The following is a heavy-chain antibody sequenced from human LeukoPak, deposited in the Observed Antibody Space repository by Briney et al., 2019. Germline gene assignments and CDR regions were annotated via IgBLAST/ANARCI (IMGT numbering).Heavy chain of an antibody. J-gene: IGHJ6*02. V-gene: IGHV1-46*01. D-gene: IGHD5-18*01. CDR1: GYTFTSYY. CDR2: INPSGGST. CDR3: ARFPNTAMVMGLEYYYYGMDV. Sequence: ASVKVSCKASGYTFTSYYMHWVRQAPGQGLEWMGIINPSGGSTSYAQKFQGRVTMSRDTSTSTVYMELSSLRSEDTAVYYCARFPNTAMVMGLEYYYYGMDVWGQGTTVTVSS.